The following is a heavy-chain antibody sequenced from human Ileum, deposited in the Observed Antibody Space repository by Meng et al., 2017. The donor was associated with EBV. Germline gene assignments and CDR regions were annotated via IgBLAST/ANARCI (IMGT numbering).Heavy chain of an antibody. CDR1: SVFIRISTL. D-gene: IGHD6-19*01. CDR3: ASFPPPGKQWLVTDY. CDR2: IYHSGSS. Sequence: GHGLVCRSGDLPLTCSPFSVFIRISTLLSCCRQPPGKGLEWIGEIYHSGSSNYNPSLKSRVTISVDKSKNQFSLKLTSVTAADTAVYYCASFPPPGKQWLVTDYWGQGTLVTVSS. V-gene: IGHV4-4*02. J-gene: IGHJ4*02.